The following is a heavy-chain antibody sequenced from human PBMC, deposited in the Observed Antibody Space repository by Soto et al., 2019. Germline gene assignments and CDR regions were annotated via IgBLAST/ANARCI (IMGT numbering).Heavy chain of an antibody. V-gene: IGHV4-61*01. CDR2: IYYNGNA. Sequence: SETLSLTCTVSGGSVSSGSYYWTWIRQPPGKGLEWIGNIYYNGNANYNPSLKSRVTISGDTSKSQSSLKVSSVTAADTAVYYCERESNGYNSGGMDVWGQGTTVTVSS. J-gene: IGHJ6*02. CDR1: GGSVSSGSYY. CDR3: ERESNGYNSGGMDV. D-gene: IGHD5-18*01.